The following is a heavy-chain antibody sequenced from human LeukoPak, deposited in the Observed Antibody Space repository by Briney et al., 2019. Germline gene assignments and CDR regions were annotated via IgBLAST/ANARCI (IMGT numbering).Heavy chain of an antibody. CDR3: ATVKGLSSGYYYLDY. J-gene: IGHJ4*02. D-gene: IGHD3-22*01. CDR2: INAGNGNT. V-gene: IGHV1-3*01. CDR1: GYTFTSYA. Sequence: ASVKVSCKASGYTFTSYAMHWVRQAPGQRLEWMGWINAGNGNTKYSQKFQGRVTITRDTSASTAYMELSSLRSEDTAVYYCATVKGLSSGYYYLDYWGQGTLVTVSS.